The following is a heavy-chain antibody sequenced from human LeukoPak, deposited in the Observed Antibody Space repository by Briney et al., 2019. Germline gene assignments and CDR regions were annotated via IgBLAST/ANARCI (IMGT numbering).Heavy chain of an antibody. J-gene: IGHJ4*02. Sequence: SQTLSLTCTVSGGSISSVGYYWSWIRQPPGKGLEWIGYIYHSGSTYYNPSLKSRVTISVDISKNQFSLKLTSVTAADTAVYYCARGREFRQWLVLVYWGQGTLVTVSS. D-gene: IGHD6-19*01. V-gene: IGHV4-30-2*01. CDR2: IYHSGST. CDR3: ARGREFRQWLVLVY. CDR1: GGSISSVGYY.